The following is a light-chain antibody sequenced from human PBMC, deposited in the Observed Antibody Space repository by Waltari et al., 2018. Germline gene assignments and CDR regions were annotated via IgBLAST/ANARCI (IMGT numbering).Light chain of an antibody. CDR3: QAWDSSTVV. CDR1: KLGDKY. J-gene: IGLJ2*01. Sequence: SYELTQPPSVSVSPGQTASITCFGDKLGDKYVSWYQQKTGQSPVLVIYEDNKRPSGIPEQFSGSNAGNASTLTISGTQAMDEADYYCQAWDSSTVVFGGGTKLTVL. CDR2: EDN. V-gene: IGLV3-1*01.